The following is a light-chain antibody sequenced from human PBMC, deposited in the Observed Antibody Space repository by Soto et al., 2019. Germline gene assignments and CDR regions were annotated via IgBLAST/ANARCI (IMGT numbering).Light chain of an antibody. J-gene: IGKJ4*01. CDR1: QSVRSN. Sequence: EIVMTQSPASLSVSPGERATLSCSARQSVRSNLSWYQQIPGQAPRLLIYDASTGATGIPARFSGSGSGTEFTLTISSLQSEDFAVYYCQQYNEWPLTFGGGTKVDI. CDR3: QQYNEWPLT. CDR2: DAS. V-gene: IGKV3-15*01.